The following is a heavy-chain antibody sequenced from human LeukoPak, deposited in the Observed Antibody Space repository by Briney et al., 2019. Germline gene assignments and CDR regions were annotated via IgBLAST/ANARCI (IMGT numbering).Heavy chain of an antibody. Sequence: QPGRSLRLSCAASGFTFSSYAMHWVRQAPGKGLEWVAVISYDGSNKYYADSVKGRFTISRDNSKNTLYLQMNSLRAEDTAVYYCARDPAHQGVVPAAMAYWGQGTLVTVSS. D-gene: IGHD2-2*01. CDR1: GFTFSSYA. CDR3: ARDPAHQGVVPAAMAY. CDR2: ISYDGSNK. J-gene: IGHJ4*02. V-gene: IGHV3-30*04.